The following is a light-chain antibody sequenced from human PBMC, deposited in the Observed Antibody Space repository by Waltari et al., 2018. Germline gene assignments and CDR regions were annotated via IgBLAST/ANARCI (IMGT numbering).Light chain of an antibody. CDR1: SSDSGAYNY. CDR3: SSFTSSTTGI. J-gene: IGLJ2*01. V-gene: IGLV2-14*03. Sequence: SALTQPDSVSGSPGQSITISCSGVSSDSGAYNYVSWYRRHPGEAPKVIIYDVRNRPSGVSNRFSCSKSGSTACLTISGLQPEDEAVYYCSSFTSSTTGIFGGGTKLTVL. CDR2: DVR.